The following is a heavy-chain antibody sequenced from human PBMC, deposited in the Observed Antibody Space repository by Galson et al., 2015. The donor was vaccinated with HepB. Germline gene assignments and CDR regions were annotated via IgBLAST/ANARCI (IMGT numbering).Heavy chain of an antibody. CDR2: VHHSGST. D-gene: IGHD6-19*01. CDR1: GGSMTNYY. Sequence: ETLSLTCAVSGGSMTNYYWNWIRQPPGKGLEWIGYVHHSGSTSYNASLKSRVTISVDTSKNQFSLRMTSVTAVDTAVYYCARDTSSGWHFEHWGQGALVTVSS. V-gene: IGHV4-59*01. CDR3: ARDTSSGWHFEH. J-gene: IGHJ4*02.